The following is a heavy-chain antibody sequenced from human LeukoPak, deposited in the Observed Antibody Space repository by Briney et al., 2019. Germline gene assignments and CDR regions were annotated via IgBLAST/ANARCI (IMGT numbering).Heavy chain of an antibody. CDR1: GYSFTSYW. CDR3: VRMEGGHPTVRWFDP. V-gene: IGHV5-51*01. CDR2: IYPGDSDT. D-gene: IGHD4-11*01. J-gene: IGHJ5*02. Sequence: GESLQISCKGSGYSFTSYWIGWVRQMPGKGLEWMGIIYPGDSDTRYSPSFQGQVTISADKSISTAYLQWSSLKASDTAMYYCVRMEGGHPTVRWFDPWGQGTLVTVSS.